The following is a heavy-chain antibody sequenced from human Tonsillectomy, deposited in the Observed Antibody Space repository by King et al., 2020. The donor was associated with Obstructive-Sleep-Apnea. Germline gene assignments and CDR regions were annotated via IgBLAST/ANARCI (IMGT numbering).Heavy chain of an antibody. CDR2: IRSKAYGGTT. CDR3: TRGNGEDMIVVVMPNFDY. V-gene: IGHV3-49*03. D-gene: IGHD3-22*01. J-gene: IGHJ4*02. CDR1: GFTFGDYA. Sequence: VQLVESGGGLVQPGRSLRLSCTASGFTFGDYAMSWFRQAPGKGLEWVGFIRSKAYGGTTEYAASVKGRFTISRDDSKSIAYLQMNSLKTEDTAVYYCTRGNGEDMIVVVMPNFDYWGQGTLVTVSS.